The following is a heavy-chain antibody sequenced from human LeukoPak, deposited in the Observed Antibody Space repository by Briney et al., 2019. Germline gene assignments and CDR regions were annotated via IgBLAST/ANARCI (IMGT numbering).Heavy chain of an antibody. V-gene: IGHV3-11*01. CDR2: ITSAGRAI. J-gene: IGHJ4*02. Sequence: PGGSLRLSCAASGFTFSDFYMSWIRQAPGRGPEWVSYITSAGRAIYYADSVQGRFTISRDNARNSLYLQMNGLRAEDTAVYYCASDIVATSGDFWGQGTLVTVSS. D-gene: IGHD5-12*01. CDR1: GFTFSDFY. CDR3: ASDIVATSGDF.